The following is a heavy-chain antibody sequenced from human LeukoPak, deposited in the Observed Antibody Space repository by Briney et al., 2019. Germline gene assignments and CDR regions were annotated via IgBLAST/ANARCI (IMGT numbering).Heavy chain of an antibody. V-gene: IGHV1-46*01. D-gene: IGHD2-2*01. CDR1: GYTFTLYY. CDR3: ARGYCSSTSCYAWFDP. J-gene: IGHJ5*02. CDR2: INPSGGST. Sequence: SSAKVSCKASGYTFTLYYMHWVRQAPGQGLEWMGTINPSGGSTHYAQRFQGRVTMTRDTSTSTVDMELSSLRSEDTAVYYCARGYCSSTSCYAWFDPWGQGTLVPVSS.